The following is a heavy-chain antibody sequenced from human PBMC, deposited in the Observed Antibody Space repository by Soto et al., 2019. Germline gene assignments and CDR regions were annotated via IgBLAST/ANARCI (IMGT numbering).Heavy chain of an antibody. CDR2: SYTSGNT. J-gene: IGHJ4*02. D-gene: IGHD6-13*01. CDR1: GGSISSYY. V-gene: IGHV4-4*07. CDR3: ARSSSSWYYSDY. Sequence: SETLSLTCTVSGGSISSYYWSWICQRAWKRLEWIGRSYTSGNTNYKASLRSRVTMSVDTYKNPFSLKLSSVTAADTGVYYCARSSSSWYYSDYWGQGTLVTVAS.